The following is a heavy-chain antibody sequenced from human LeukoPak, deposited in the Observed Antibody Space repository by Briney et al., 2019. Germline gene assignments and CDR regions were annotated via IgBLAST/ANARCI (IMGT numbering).Heavy chain of an antibody. CDR1: GGSFRGYY. CDR2: INHTGNT. Sequence: SETLSLTCGVYGGSFRGYYWSWIRQPPGKGLEWIGEINHTGNTSYNPSLKSRVTISVDTSKNRFSLRLTSVTAADTAVYYCAGGPRLKNYYDSSGYYYFDYWGQGTLVTVSS. D-gene: IGHD3-22*01. V-gene: IGHV4-34*01. CDR3: AGGPRLKNYYDSSGYYYFDY. J-gene: IGHJ4*02.